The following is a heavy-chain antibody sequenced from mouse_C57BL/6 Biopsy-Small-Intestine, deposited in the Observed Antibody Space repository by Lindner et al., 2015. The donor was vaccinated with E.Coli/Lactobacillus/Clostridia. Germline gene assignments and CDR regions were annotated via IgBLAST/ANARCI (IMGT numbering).Heavy chain of an antibody. CDR3: ARSYALDY. Sequence: VQLQESGAELVRPGTSVKVSCKASGYAFTNDLIEWIKQRPGQGLEWIGMIHPGSGAINYNEKFEGKATLTADKSSSTAYMHLSSLTSEDSAVYFCARSYALDYWGQGSSVTVSS. J-gene: IGHJ4*01. CDR2: IHPGSGAI. CDR1: GYAFTNDL. V-gene: IGHV1-54*01.